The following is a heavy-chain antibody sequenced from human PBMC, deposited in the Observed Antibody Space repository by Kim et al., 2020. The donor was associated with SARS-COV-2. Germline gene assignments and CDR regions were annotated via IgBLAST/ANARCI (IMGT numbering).Heavy chain of an antibody. D-gene: IGHD3-9*01. J-gene: IGHJ6*02. V-gene: IGHV3-23*01. Sequence: GGSLRLSCAASGFTFSSYAMSWVRQAPGKGLEWVSAISGSGGSTYYADSVKGRFTISRDNSKNTLYLQMNSLRAEDTAVYYCAKGGLVAVNYGMDVWGQGTTVTVSS. CDR1: GFTFSSYA. CDR2: ISGSGGST. CDR3: AKGGLVAVNYGMDV.